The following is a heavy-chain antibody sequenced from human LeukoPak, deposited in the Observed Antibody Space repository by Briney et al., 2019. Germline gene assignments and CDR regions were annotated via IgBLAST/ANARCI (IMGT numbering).Heavy chain of an antibody. Sequence: SETLSLTCAVSGVSISSYYWTWIRQPAGEGLEWIGLIYTSGTTNYNPSVKSRVTMSVDTSKNQFSLKLNSVTAADTAVYYCARKAASNWYFDLWGRGTLVTVSS. CDR2: IYTSGTT. CDR1: GVSISSYY. CDR3: ARKAASNWYFDL. V-gene: IGHV4-4*07. J-gene: IGHJ2*01. D-gene: IGHD6-13*01.